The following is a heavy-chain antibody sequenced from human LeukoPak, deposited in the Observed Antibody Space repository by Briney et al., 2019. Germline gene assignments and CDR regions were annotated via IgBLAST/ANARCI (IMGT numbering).Heavy chain of an antibody. J-gene: IGHJ4*02. CDR1: GVTSKTYT. V-gene: IGHV3-48*01. CDR3: ARGGINYGFDY. CDR2: ITSRGTTI. Sequence: GGSLRLSSAASGVTSKTYTMKQVRHAPGKGLEWLSYITSRGTTIYYADSVRGRFTISRDNAKNSLFLQMNSLRAEDTAVYYCARGGINYGFDYWGQGNLVTVSS. D-gene: IGHD3-16*01.